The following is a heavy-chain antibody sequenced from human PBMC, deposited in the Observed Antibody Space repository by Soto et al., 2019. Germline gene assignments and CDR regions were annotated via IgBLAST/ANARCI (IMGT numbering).Heavy chain of an antibody. CDR1: GYTFSNYG. CDR2: ISRYNGLT. J-gene: IGHJ4*02. Sequence: QVQLVQSGDEVKKSGASVKVSCKASGYTFSNYGISWVRQAPGQGLEWMGWISRYNGLTAYAQNVQGRVTMTIDTPTRTVFMELTSLRSNDTAVYYCARDEGIRGFDSWGQGTLVTVSS. D-gene: IGHD3-10*01. CDR3: ARDEGIRGFDS. V-gene: IGHV1-18*04.